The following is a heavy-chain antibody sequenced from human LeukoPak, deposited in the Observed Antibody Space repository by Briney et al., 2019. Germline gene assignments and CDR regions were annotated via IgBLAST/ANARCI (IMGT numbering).Heavy chain of an antibody. CDR3: ARNRPYYDFWSGYYSSYYYGMDV. Sequence: PGGSLRLSCAASGFTFSSYSMNWVRQAPGKGLEWVSSISSSSSYIYYADSVKGRFTISRDNAKNSLYLQMNSLRAEDTAVYYCARNRPYYDFWSGYYSSYYYGMDVWGQGTTVTVSS. V-gene: IGHV3-21*04. CDR2: ISSSSSYI. J-gene: IGHJ6*02. D-gene: IGHD3-3*01. CDR1: GFTFSSYS.